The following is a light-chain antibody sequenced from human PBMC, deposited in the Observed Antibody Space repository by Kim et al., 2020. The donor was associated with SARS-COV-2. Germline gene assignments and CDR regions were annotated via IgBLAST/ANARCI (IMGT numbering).Light chain of an antibody. Sequence: QSVLTQPASVSGSPGQSITISCTGTSSDVGGYDYVSWYQQHPAKAPKLMIYDVNNRPSGVSYRFSGSKSGHTASLTISGLQAEDAADYYCSSYTTSNTVVFDGGTQLTVL. CDR3: SSYTTSNTVV. V-gene: IGLV2-14*03. CDR1: SSDVGGYDY. CDR2: DVN. J-gene: IGLJ3*02.